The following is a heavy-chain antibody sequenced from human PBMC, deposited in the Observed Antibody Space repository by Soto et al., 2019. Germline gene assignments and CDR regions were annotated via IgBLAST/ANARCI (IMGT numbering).Heavy chain of an antibody. J-gene: IGHJ4*02. CDR2: ISDSGSST. D-gene: IGHD3-22*01. Sequence: PGGSLRLSCAASGFTFSSYAMSWIRQAPGKGLEWVSAISDSGSSTYYADSVKGRFTISRDNSKNTLYLQMNSLGAEDTAVYYCAKDLRYYYATTAYRNDYWGQGTLVTVSS. CDR1: GFTFSSYA. V-gene: IGHV3-23*01. CDR3: AKDLRYYYATTAYRNDY.